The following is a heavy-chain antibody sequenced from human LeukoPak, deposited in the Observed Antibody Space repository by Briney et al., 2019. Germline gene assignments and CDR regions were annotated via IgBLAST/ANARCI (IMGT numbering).Heavy chain of an antibody. CDR2: INTSTGET. V-gene: IGHV1-69*05. J-gene: IGHJ3*01. Sequence: SVKVSCKASGGTFSSYAISWVRQAPGQALEWMGVINTSTGETTYAQPFQGRLTMTRDLSTRTVYMDLNSLTSEDLAMYFCARTPLMKDAFDFWGQGTLLTISS. D-gene: IGHD2-8*01. CDR3: ARTPLMKDAFDF. CDR1: GGTFSSYA.